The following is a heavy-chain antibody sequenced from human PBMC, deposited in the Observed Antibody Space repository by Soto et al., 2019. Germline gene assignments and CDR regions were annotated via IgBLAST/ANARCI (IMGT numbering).Heavy chain of an antibody. Sequence: GSLRHACAASVFTFTRYSMNWVRQAPGKGLEWVSSISSTTNYIYYGDSMKGRFTISRDNAKNSLYLEMNSLRAEDTAVYYCARESEDLTSNFDYWGQGTLVTVSS. CDR3: ARESEDLTSNFDY. J-gene: IGHJ4*02. V-gene: IGHV3-21*06. CDR2: ISSTTNYI. CDR1: VFTFTRYS.